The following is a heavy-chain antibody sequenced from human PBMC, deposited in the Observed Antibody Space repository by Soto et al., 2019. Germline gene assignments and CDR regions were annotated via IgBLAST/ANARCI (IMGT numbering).Heavy chain of an antibody. Sequence: EVQLLESGGGLVQPGGSLRLSCAASGFTFSSYAMSWVRQAPGKGLEWVSAISGSGGSTYYADSVKGRFTISRDNSKNTLDLQMNSLRAEDTAVYYCAKPLGYCSSTSCRYYYYYYMDVWGKGTTVTVSS. CDR2: ISGSGGST. D-gene: IGHD2-2*01. CDR1: GFTFSSYA. V-gene: IGHV3-23*01. J-gene: IGHJ6*03. CDR3: AKPLGYCSSTSCRYYYYYYMDV.